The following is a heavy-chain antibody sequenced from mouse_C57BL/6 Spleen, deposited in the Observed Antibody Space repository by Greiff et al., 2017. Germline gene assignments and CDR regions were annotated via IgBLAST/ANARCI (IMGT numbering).Heavy chain of an antibody. D-gene: IGHD2-5*01. J-gene: IGHJ4*01. CDR3: ARRSNRAMYY. Sequence: EVKLMESGGGLVKPGGSLKLSCAASGFTFSDYGMHWVRQAPEKGLEWVAYISSGSSTIYYADTVKGRFTISRDNAKNTLFLQMTSLRSEDTAMYYCARRSNRAMYYWGQGTSVTVSS. CDR1: GFTFSDYG. CDR2: ISSGSSTI. V-gene: IGHV5-17*01.